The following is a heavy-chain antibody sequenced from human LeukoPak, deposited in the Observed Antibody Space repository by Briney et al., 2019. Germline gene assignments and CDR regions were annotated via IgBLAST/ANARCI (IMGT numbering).Heavy chain of an antibody. Sequence: SETLSLTCTVSGGSISSYYWSWIRQPPGKGLEWIGYIYYSGSTNYNPSLKSRVTISVDTSKNQFSLKLSSVTAADTAVYYCARGSMQRQLVLYYFDYWGQGTLVTVSS. CDR3: ARGSMQRQLVLYYFDY. V-gene: IGHV4-59*12. D-gene: IGHD6-13*01. J-gene: IGHJ4*02. CDR2: IYYSGST. CDR1: GGSISSYY.